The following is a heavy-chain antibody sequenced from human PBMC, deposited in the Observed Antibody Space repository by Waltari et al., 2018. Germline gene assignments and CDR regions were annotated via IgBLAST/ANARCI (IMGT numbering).Heavy chain of an antibody. J-gene: IGHJ4*02. CDR3: AKYDLLTDHGSTHYYFDY. CDR2: IKEDGSIK. D-gene: IGHD3-9*01. Sequence: EVQLVESGGGLVQPGGSLRLSCVASGFTFRHYWMIWVRQAPGKGLEWVANIKEDGSIKNYVDSAKGRFTISRDNAQKSLYLQLSSLRVEDTARYYCAKYDLLTDHGSTHYYFDYWGQGALVTVSS. CDR1: GFTFRHYW. V-gene: IGHV3-7*01.